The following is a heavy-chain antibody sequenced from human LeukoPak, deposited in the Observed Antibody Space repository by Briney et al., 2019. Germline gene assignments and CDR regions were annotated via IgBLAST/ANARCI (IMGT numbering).Heavy chain of an antibody. D-gene: IGHD6-6*01. CDR3: AREYSSSSGRAFDI. CDR1: GFTLSTYT. V-gene: IGHV3-48*02. J-gene: IGHJ3*02. CDR2: ISSSSSTI. Sequence: GGSLRLSCAASGFTLSTYTMNWVRQAPGKGLQWLSYISSSSSTIYYADSVKGRFTISRDNAKNSLYLQMNSLRDEDTAVYYCAREYSSSSGRAFDIWGQGTMVTVSS.